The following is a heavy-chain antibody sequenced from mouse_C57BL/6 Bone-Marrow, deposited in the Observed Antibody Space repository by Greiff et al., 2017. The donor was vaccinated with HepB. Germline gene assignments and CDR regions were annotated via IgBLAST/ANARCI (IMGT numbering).Heavy chain of an antibody. CDR1: GYTFTRYW. CDR2: IDPNSGGT. V-gene: IGHV1-72*01. Sequence: VQLQQSGAELVKPGASVKLSCKASGYTFTRYWMHWVKQRPGRGLEWIGRIDPNSGGTKYNEKVKGKATLTVDKPSSTAYMQLRSLTSEDSAVYYCAIGHYGSSYRWYFDVWGTGTTVTVSS. CDR3: AIGHYGSSYRWYFDV. J-gene: IGHJ1*03. D-gene: IGHD1-1*01.